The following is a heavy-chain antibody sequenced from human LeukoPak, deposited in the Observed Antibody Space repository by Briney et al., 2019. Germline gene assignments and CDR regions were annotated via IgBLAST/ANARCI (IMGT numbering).Heavy chain of an antibody. J-gene: IGHJ4*02. CDR3: AKDGLFT. Sequence: GGSLRLSCAASGFTFSSYGMHWVRQAPGKGLEWVAVISYDGSNKYYADSVKGRFTISRDNSKNTLYLQMNSLRAEDTAVYYCAKDGLFTWGQGTLVTVSS. D-gene: IGHD3-10*01. CDR1: GFTFSSYG. CDR2: ISYDGSNK. V-gene: IGHV3-30*18.